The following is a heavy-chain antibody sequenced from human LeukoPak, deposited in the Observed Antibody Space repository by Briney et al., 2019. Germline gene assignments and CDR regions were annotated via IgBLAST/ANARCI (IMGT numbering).Heavy chain of an antibody. J-gene: IGHJ4*02. D-gene: IGHD6-13*01. Sequence: SETLSLTCTVSGYSISSGYYWSWIRQPPGKGLEWIGYIYYSGSTNYNPSLKSRVTISVDTSKNQFSLKLSSVTAADTAVYYCAREVVAAAGTVDYWGQGTLVIVSS. CDR3: AREVVAAAGTVDY. CDR1: GYSISSGYY. CDR2: IYYSGST. V-gene: IGHV4-61*01.